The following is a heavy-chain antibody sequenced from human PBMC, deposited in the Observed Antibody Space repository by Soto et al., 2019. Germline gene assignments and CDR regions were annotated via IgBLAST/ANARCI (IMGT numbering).Heavy chain of an antibody. Sequence: QLQLQESGPGLVKSSETLSLTCTVSSGSISSNSYYWGWIRQPPGKGLEWMGSVHYSGSTYYNPSLNPSPKSRVTVSVETSKNQFSLKLSSVTAADTAVYYCARHVKGTYHPYFFDYWGQGTLVTVSS. CDR3: ARHVKGTYHPYFFDY. D-gene: IGHD3-10*01. CDR2: VHYSGST. CDR1: SGSISSNSYY. J-gene: IGHJ4*02. V-gene: IGHV4-39*01.